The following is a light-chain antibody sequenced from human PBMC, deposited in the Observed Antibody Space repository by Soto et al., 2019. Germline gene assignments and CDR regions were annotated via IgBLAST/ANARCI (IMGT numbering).Light chain of an antibody. J-gene: IGKJ4*01. CDR3: QQYNNWPLS. CDR2: DAS. V-gene: IGKV3-15*01. Sequence: ERLMTQSPATLSVSPGARATLSCWASQSISSNLAWYQQKPGKAPRLLIDDASTRAAGIPARFNGGGSGTEFTLTISSLQSEDFALYYCQQYNNWPLSFGGGTKVDIK. CDR1: QSISSN.